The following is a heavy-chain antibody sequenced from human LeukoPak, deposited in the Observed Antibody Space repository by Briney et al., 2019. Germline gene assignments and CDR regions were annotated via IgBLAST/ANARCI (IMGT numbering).Heavy chain of an antibody. CDR1: GYTLTELS. D-gene: IGHD6-19*01. CDR2: FDPEDGET. V-gene: IGHV1-24*01. J-gene: IGHJ4*02. CDR3: ATVRRVVAGTSFYFGY. Sequence: GASVKVSCKVSGYTLTELSMHWVRQAPGKGLEWMGGFDPEDGETIYAQKFQGRVTMTEDTSTDTAYMELSSLRSEDTAVYYCATVRRVVAGTSFYFGYWGQGTLVTVSS.